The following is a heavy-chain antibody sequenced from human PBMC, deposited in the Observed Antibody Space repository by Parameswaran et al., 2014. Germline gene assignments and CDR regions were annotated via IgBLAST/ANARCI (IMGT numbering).Heavy chain of an antibody. V-gene: IGHV3-11*05. Sequence: VRQAPGKGLEWVSHISSSSGYTNYADSVKGRFTISRDNANKSLYLQMNSLRAEDTAVYYCAREASVWNYQDYWGQGTLVTVSS. CDR2: ISSSSGYT. D-gene: IGHD1-7*01. J-gene: IGHJ4*02. CDR3: AREASVWNYQDY.